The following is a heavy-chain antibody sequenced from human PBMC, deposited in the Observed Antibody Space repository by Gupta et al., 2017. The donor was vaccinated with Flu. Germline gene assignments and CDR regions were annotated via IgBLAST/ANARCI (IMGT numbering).Heavy chain of an antibody. Sequence: FSGYVWSGIRKRQGKGLEWNGEINHSGSTNYNPSIKSRGTRSVDTTKNHFSLRLSSVTAADTAIDDCERGTVEYYYDSSGDYWLDYWGQGSLVTVSS. D-gene: IGHD3-22*01. J-gene: IGHJ4*02. CDR3: ERGTVEYYYDSSGDYWLDY. CDR1: FSGYV. V-gene: IGHV4-34*01. CDR2: INHSGST.